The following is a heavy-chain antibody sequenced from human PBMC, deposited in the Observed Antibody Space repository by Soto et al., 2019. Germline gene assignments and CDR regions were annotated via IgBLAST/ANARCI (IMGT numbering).Heavy chain of an antibody. CDR2: IYSRGTT. J-gene: IGHJ2*01. D-gene: IGHD5-18*01. Sequence: PSETLSLTCTVSDGSVSSSAYYWGWIRQPPGKGLEWIGTIYSRGTTYYNPSLKSRVTLSVDTSKHQFSLKLSSVTAADTAVYCCADLLPAISWYFDLWGRGTLVTVSS. CDR3: ADLLPAISWYFDL. V-gene: IGHV4-39*01. CDR1: DGSVSSSAYY.